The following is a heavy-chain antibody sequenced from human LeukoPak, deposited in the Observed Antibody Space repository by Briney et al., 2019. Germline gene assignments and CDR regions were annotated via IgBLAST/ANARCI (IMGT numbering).Heavy chain of an antibody. V-gene: IGHV3-23*01. J-gene: IGHJ4*02. D-gene: IGHD3-22*01. CDR3: ARDRHYYDSSGYGY. CDR1: GFTFSSYA. CDR2: IGGSGGST. Sequence: GGSLRLSCAASGFTFSSYAMSWVRQAPGKGLEWVSAIGGSGGSTYYADSVKGRFTISRDNAKNSLYLQMNSLRAEDTAVYYCARDRHYYDSSGYGYWGQGTLVTVSS.